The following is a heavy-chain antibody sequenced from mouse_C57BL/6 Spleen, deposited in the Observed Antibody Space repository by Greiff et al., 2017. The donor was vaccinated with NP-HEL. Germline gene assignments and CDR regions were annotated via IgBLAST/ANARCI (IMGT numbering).Heavy chain of an antibody. V-gene: IGHV1-82*01. J-gene: IGHJ4*01. Sequence: QVQLQQSGPELVKPGASVKISCKASGYAFSSSWMNWVKQRPGKGLEWIGRIYPGDGDTNYNGKFKGKATLTADKSSSTAYMQLSSLTSEDSAVYFCARWLEGAMDYWGQGTSVTVSS. D-gene: IGHD1-2*01. CDR3: ARWLEGAMDY. CDR1: GYAFSSSW. CDR2: IYPGDGDT.